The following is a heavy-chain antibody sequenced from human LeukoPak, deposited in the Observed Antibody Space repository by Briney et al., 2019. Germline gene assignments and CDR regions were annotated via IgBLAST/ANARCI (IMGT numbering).Heavy chain of an antibody. CDR1: GGSISSGGYY. D-gene: IGHD1-26*01. CDR3: ARHPQIVGATKTEFDY. J-gene: IGHJ4*02. Sequence: PSETLSLTCTVSGGSISSGGYYWSWIRQHPGKGLEWIGYIYYSGSTYYNPSLKSRVTISVDTSKNQFSLKLSSVTAADTAVYYCARHPQIVGATKTEFDYWGQGTLVTVSS. CDR2: IYYSGST. V-gene: IGHV4-31*03.